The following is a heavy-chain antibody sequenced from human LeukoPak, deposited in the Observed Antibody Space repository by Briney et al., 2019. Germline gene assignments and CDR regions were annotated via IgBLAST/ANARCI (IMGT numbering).Heavy chain of an antibody. CDR2: ISISSSSI. J-gene: IGHJ4*02. Sequence: AGGSLGLSCAASGFTFSTYSVNWVRQAPGKGLEWVSSISISSSSIYYADSMKGRFTISRDNAKNSLYLQMNSLRAEDTAVYYCARVQRGYCSSTSCYYFDFWGQGTLVTVSS. CDR3: ARVQRGYCSSTSCYYFDF. D-gene: IGHD2-2*01. CDR1: GFTFSTYS. V-gene: IGHV3-21*01.